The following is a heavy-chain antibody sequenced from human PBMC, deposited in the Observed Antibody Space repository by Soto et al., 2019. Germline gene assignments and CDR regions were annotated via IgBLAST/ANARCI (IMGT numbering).Heavy chain of an antibody. V-gene: IGHV4-59*01. J-gene: IGHJ5*02. CDR2: AYYSGNV. CDR1: GVSLTGYH. CDR3: ARRLNLGSFDH. Sequence: LSLTCNVSGVSLTGYHWNWIRQPPGKTLEWIGFAYYSGNVLYNPSFKGRASIRVDRSKNQFSLRLTSVTAADTAVYYCARRLNLGSFDHWGQGTLVTVSS. D-gene: IGHD3-10*01.